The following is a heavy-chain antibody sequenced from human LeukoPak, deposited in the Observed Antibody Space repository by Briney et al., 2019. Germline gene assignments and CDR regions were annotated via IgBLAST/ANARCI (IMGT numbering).Heavy chain of an antibody. V-gene: IGHV3-74*01. CDR3: VLRFGYYYDSSGYQDFDY. CDR2: INSDGRTT. J-gene: IGHJ4*02. D-gene: IGHD3-22*01. CDR1: GFTFSSYW. Sequence: PGGSLRLSCAASGFTFSSYWMHWVRQVPGKGLVWVSRINSDGRTTRYADSVKGRFTISRDNSKNTLYLQMSSLRAEDTAVYYCVLRFGYYYDSSGYQDFDYWGQGTLVTVSS.